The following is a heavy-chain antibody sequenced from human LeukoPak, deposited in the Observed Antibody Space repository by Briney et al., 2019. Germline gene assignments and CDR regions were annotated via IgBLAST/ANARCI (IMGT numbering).Heavy chain of an antibody. J-gene: IGHJ1*01. V-gene: IGHV3-30*04. CDR3: ARDSSWSPRIVVVPAAKSVGGYFQH. D-gene: IGHD2-2*01. Sequence: GRSLRLSCAASGFTFSSYAMHWVRQAPGKGLEWVAVISYDGSNKYYADSVKGRFTISRDSSKNTLYLQMNSLRAEDTAVYYCARDSSWSPRIVVVPAAKSVGGYFQHWGQGTLVTVSS. CDR2: ISYDGSNK. CDR1: GFTFSSYA.